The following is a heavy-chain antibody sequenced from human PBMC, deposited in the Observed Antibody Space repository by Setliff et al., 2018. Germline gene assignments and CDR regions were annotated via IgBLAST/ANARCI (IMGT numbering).Heavy chain of an antibody. V-gene: IGHV4-61*09. CDR3: ATNPYQLLNFDY. J-gene: IGHJ4*02. CDR1: GGSISSGSYY. Sequence: LSLTCTVSGGSISSGSYYWSWIRQPAGKGLEWIGHIYTSGSTNYNPSLKSRVTISVDTSKNQFSLKLSSATAADTAVYYCATNPYQLLNFDYWGQGTLVTVSS. CDR2: IYTSGST. D-gene: IGHD2-2*01.